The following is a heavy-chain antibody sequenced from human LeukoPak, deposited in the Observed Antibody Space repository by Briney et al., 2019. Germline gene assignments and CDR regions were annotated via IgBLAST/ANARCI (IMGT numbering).Heavy chain of an antibody. D-gene: IGHD3-10*01. CDR2: INHSGST. CDR3: ARGRFRFGELFFKVRMFYFDY. CDR1: GGSFSGYY. J-gene: IGHJ4*02. Sequence: PSETLSLTCAVYGGSFSGYYWSWIRQSPGKGLEWIGEINHSGSTNYNPSLKSRVTISIDTSKNQFSLKLSSVTAADTAVYYCARGRFRFGELFFKVRMFYFDYWGQGTLVTVSS. V-gene: IGHV4-34*01.